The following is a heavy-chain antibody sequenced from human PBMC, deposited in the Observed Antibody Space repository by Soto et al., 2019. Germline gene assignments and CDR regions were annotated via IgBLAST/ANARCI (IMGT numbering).Heavy chain of an antibody. D-gene: IGHD3-22*01. CDR3: ARNPSYWFDNSNYYYIFDY. CDR2: IFPGDSDT. Sequence: PGESLRISCKGSGYNFGNSWIAWVRQMPGKGLEWMGIIFPGDSDTRYNPSFQGQVTISVDKSISTAYLQWSSLRASDTAMYFCARNPSYWFDNSNYYYIFDYWGQGTQVTVSS. V-gene: IGHV5-51*01. J-gene: IGHJ4*02. CDR1: GYNFGNSW.